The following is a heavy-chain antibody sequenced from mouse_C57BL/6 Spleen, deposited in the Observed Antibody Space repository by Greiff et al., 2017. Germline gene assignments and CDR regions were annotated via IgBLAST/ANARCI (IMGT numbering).Heavy chain of an antibody. D-gene: IGHD2-4*01. V-gene: IGHV1-52*01. CDR2: IDPSDSET. J-gene: IGHJ3*01. CDR3: ASYDYDGTTFAY. CDR1: GYTFTSYW. Sequence: VQLQQPGAELVRPGSSVKLSCKASGYTFTSYWMHWVKQRPIQGLEWIGNIDPSDSETHYNQKFKDKATLTVDKSSSTAYMQLSSLTSEDSAVYYCASYDYDGTTFAYWGQGTLVTVSA.